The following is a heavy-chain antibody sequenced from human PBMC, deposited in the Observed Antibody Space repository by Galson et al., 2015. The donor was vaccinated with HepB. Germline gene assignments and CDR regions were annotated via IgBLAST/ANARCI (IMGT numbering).Heavy chain of an antibody. D-gene: IGHD6-19*01. Sequence: SLRLSCAASGFTFSLFSMHWVRQAPGKGLEFVSGITRNAYNTDYSDSAKGRFTISRDDSKKELYLQMTSLRPEDTAIYYCVKGVFGNGWDFWGQRTLVTVSS. V-gene: IGHV3-64D*06. J-gene: IGHJ4*02. CDR3: VKGVFGNGWDF. CDR1: GFTFSLFS. CDR2: ITRNAYNT.